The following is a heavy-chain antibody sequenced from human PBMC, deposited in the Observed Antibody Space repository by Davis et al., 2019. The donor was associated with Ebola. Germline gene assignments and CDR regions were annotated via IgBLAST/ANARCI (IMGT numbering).Heavy chain of an antibody. CDR1: GYTFTSYD. J-gene: IGHJ4*02. CDR2: MNPNSGNT. V-gene: IGHV1-8*01. D-gene: IGHD3-10*01. Sequence: ASVKVSCKASGYTFTSYDINWVRQATGQGLEWMGWMNPNSGNTGYAQKFQGRVTMTRNTSISTAYMELSSLRSDDTAVYYCARAPTWSAINYYCFDYWGQGTPVTVSS. CDR3: ARAPTWSAINYYCFDY.